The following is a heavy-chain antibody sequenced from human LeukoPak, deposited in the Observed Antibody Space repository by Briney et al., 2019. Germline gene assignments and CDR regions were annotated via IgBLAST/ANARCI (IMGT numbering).Heavy chain of an antibody. V-gene: IGHV4-39*01. CDR3: ARTGDIVLMVYAIAAFDI. CDR2: IYYSGST. Sequence: SETLSLTCTVSGGSISSSSYYWGWTRQPPGKGLEWIGSIYYSGSTYYNPSLKSRVTISVDTSKNQFSLKLSSVTAADTAVYYCARTGDIVLMVYAIAAFDIWGQGTMVTVSS. D-gene: IGHD2-8*01. CDR1: GGSISSSSYY. J-gene: IGHJ3*02.